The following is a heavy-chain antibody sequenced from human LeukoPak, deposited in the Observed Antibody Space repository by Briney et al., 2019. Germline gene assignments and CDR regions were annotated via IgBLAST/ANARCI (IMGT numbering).Heavy chain of an antibody. CDR2: INHSGST. J-gene: IGHJ4*02. CDR1: GGSISSYY. CDR3: ARLAKGGYFDY. Sequence: PSETLSLTCTVSGGSISSYYWNWIRQPPGKGLEWIGEINHSGSTNYNPSLKSRVTISVDTSKNQFSLKLSSVTAADTAVYYCARLAKGGYFDYWGQGTLVTVSS. V-gene: IGHV4-34*01. D-gene: IGHD3-10*01.